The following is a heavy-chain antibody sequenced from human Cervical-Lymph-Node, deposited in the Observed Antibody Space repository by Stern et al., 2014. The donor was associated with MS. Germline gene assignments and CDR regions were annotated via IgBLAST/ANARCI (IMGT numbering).Heavy chain of an antibody. CDR1: GYTFTTYA. V-gene: IGHV1-3*01. CDR3: ARGPNFYGSGSFPRALHWLDP. Sequence: QVQLVQSGAEVKKPGASVKVSCKASGYTFTTYAIHWVRQAPGQRLEWMGWINAGNGNTKYSLKFQGRVTITRDTSASTAYMDLSSLRSEDTAVYYCARGPNFYGSGSFPRALHWLDPWGQGSLLTVSS. D-gene: IGHD3-10*01. J-gene: IGHJ5*02. CDR2: INAGNGNT.